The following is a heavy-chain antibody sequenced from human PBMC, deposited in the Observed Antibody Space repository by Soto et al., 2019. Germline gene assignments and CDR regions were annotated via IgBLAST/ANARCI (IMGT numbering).Heavy chain of an antibody. D-gene: IGHD3-3*01. CDR1: GGTFSSYA. J-gene: IGHJ6*02. CDR2: IIPIFNET. V-gene: IGHV1-69*01. Sequence: QVQLVQSWSSVKKPGSSVKVSCKASGGTFSSYAISWVRQAPGQGLEWMGGIIPIFNETPYAKKFQGRVTITADESTSTAYMELSSLRSDDTAVYYCAREDFDSEIDYGMDVWGQGTTVTVSS. CDR3: AREDFDSEIDYGMDV.